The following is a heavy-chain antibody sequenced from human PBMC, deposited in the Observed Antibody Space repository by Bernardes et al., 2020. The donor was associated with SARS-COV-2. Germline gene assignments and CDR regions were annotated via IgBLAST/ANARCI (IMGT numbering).Heavy chain of an antibody. J-gene: IGHJ2*01. V-gene: IGHV3-11*01. D-gene: IGHD1-26*01. Sequence: GGSLRLSCAASGFTFSAYYMSWIRQAPGKGLEWVSYIGNRGNDIQYADSVKGRFTISRDNAKNSLYLQMDSLSAEDTAMYYCARTARVGDLWGRGTLVTVSS. CDR2: IGNRGNDI. CDR3: ARTARVGDL. CDR1: GFTFSAYY.